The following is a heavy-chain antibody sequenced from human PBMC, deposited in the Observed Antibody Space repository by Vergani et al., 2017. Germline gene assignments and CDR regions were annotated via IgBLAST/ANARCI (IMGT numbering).Heavy chain of an antibody. J-gene: IGHJ5*02. V-gene: IGHV1-2*02. Sequence: QVQLVQSGAEVKKPGASVKVSCKASGYTFTGYYMHWVRQAPGQGLEWMGWINPNSGGINYAQKFQGRVTMTRDTSISTAYMELSRLRSDDTAVYYCAREGRGIVVTTNWFDPWGQGTLVTVSS. CDR2: INPNSGGI. CDR1: GYTFTGYY. CDR3: AREGRGIVVTTNWFDP. D-gene: IGHD2-21*01.